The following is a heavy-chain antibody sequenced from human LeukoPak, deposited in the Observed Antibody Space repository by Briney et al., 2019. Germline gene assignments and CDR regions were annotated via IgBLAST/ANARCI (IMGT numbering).Heavy chain of an antibody. D-gene: IGHD4-23*01. V-gene: IGHV1-46*01. CDR3: ARVIGGNHFDY. Sequence: ASVKVSCKASGYTFTIYYMHWVRQAPGQGLEWMGIINPSGGSTSYAQKFQGRVTMTRDTSTSTVYMELSSLRSEDTAVYYCARVIGGNHFDYWGQGTLVTVSS. CDR1: GYTFTIYY. J-gene: IGHJ4*02. CDR2: INPSGGST.